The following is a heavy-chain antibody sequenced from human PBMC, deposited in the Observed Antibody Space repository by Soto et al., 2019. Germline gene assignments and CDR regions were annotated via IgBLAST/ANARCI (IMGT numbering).Heavy chain of an antibody. V-gene: IGHV1-18*01. CDR3: ARDRRYYYDSSGYNDYYGMDV. CDR1: GYTFTSYG. J-gene: IGHJ6*02. D-gene: IGHD3-22*01. Sequence: QVQLVQSGAEVKKPGASVKVSCKASGYTFTSYGISWVRQAPGQGLEWMGWISAYNGNTNYAQKLQGRVTMTTDTPTSQGYMEERGLRSYDTDGYCCARDRRYYYDSSGYNDYYGMDVWGQGTTVTVSS. CDR2: ISAYNGNT.